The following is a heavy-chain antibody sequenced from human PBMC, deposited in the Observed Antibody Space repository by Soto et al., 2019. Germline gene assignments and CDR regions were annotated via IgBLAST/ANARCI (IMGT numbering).Heavy chain of an antibody. CDR2: IYYSGST. V-gene: IGHV4-59*01. Sequence: SETLSLTCTVSGGSISSYYWSWIRQPPGKGLEWIGYIYYSGSTNYNPSLKSRVTISVDTSKNQFSLKLSSVTAADTAVYYCASAATVTNWFDSRGQGTLVTVSS. CDR3: ASAATVTNWFDS. CDR1: GGSISSYY. J-gene: IGHJ5*01. D-gene: IGHD1-26*01.